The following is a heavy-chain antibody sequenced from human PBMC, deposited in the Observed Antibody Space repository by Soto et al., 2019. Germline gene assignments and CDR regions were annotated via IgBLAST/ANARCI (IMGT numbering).Heavy chain of an antibody. CDR2: IYYSGTT. Sequence: SGGSISSYSWSWIRQPPGKGLEWIGYIYYSGTTNYNPSLKSRVTISVDTSKNQFSLKLSSVTAADTAVYYCASTHIVVVTDAFDIWGQGTMVTVSS. CDR3: ASTHIVVVTDAFDI. CDR1: GGSISSYS. V-gene: IGHV4-59*01. D-gene: IGHD2-21*02. J-gene: IGHJ3*02.